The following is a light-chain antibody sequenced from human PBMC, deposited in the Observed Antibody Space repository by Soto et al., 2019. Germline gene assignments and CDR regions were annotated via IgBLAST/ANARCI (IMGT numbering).Light chain of an antibody. V-gene: IGKV1-39*01. CDR3: HQSYSFPQT. CDR1: QRISSS. Sequence: QLTQSPSSLSTPVGERVRISLPLSQRISSSLNWYQHKPGKAPKLLIYAASSLQSGVPSRFSGSGPGTEFTLTISSLQPEAFATYYCHQSYSFPQTFGQGTKVDIK. J-gene: IGKJ1*01. CDR2: AAS.